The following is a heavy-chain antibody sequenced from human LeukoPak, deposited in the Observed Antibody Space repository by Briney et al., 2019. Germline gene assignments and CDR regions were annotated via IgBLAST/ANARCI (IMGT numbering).Heavy chain of an antibody. CDR3: ARDSFSALGSA. V-gene: IGHV4-59*01. CDR2: IYFTGST. D-gene: IGHD5-18*01. J-gene: IGHJ5*02. CDR1: GASISTYY. Sequence: SETLSLTCTVSGASISTYYWSWIRQPPGKGLEWLGYIYFTGSTNYNPSLESRISISVDTSTKQFSLKLTSVTAADTAVYYCARDSFSALGSAWGQGILVTVSS.